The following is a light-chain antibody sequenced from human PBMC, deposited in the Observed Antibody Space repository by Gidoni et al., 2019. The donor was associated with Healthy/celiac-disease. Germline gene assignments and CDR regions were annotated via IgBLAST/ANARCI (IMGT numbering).Light chain of an antibody. CDR2: GAS. CDR1: QSVSSSY. J-gene: IGKJ2*03. V-gene: IGKV3-20*01. Sequence: ELVLTHSPGTLSLSPGERATLSCRASQSVSSSYLAWYQQNPAQAPRLLIYGASSRATGIADRFSGSGSGTDFTLTISRLEPEDFAVYYCQQYGSSSYSFGQXTKLEIK. CDR3: QQYGSSSYS.